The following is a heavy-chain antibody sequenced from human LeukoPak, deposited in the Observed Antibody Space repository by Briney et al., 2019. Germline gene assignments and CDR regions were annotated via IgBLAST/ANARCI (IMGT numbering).Heavy chain of an antibody. CDR3: AAGYCTNGVCSNFDY. CDR1: GFTFSSYS. Sequence: PGGSLRLSCAASGFTFSSYSMNWVGQAPGKGLEGVSSISSSSSYIYYADSVKGRFTISRDNAKNSLYLQMNSLRADDTAVYYCAAGYCTNGVCSNFDYWGQGTLVTVSS. D-gene: IGHD2-8*01. CDR2: ISSSSSYI. J-gene: IGHJ4*02. V-gene: IGHV3-21*01.